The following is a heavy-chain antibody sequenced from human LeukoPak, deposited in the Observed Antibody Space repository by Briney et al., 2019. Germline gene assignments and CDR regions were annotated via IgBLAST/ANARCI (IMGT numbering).Heavy chain of an antibody. J-gene: IGHJ4*02. Sequence: PGGSLRLSCVASGLTFSNAWMSWGRQAPGKGLEWVGRIKSKTDGGTTDYAAPVKGRFTISRDDSKNTLYLQMNSLKTEDTAVYYCTTETGTTIPDYWGQGTLVSVSS. V-gene: IGHV3-15*01. D-gene: IGHD1-7*01. CDR2: IKSKTDGGTT. CDR3: TTETGTTIPDY. CDR1: GLTFSNAW.